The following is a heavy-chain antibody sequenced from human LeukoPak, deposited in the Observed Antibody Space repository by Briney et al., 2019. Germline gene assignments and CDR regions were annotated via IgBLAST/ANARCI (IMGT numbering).Heavy chain of an antibody. J-gene: IGHJ4*02. CDR1: GFTFSDYY. CDR3: ARGDCISTSCSSGHFAY. Sequence: GGSLRLSCAASGFTFSDYYMTWIRQAPGKGLEWVSYISSSGTTIYYADSVKGRFTISRDNAKNSLYLQMNSLRAEDTAVYYFARGDCISTSCSSGHFAYWGQGTLVTVSS. V-gene: IGHV3-11*01. D-gene: IGHD2-2*01. CDR2: ISSSGTTI.